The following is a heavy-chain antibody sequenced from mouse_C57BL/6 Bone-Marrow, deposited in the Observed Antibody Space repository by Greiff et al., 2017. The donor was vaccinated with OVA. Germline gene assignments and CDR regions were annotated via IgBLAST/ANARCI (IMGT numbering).Heavy chain of an antibody. V-gene: IGHV1-20*01. CDR3: AREDKPLYAMDY. J-gene: IGHJ4*01. CDR1: GYSFTGYF. Sequence: EVQLQQSGPELVKPGDSVKISCKASGYSFTGYFMNWVMQSHGKSLEWIGRINPYNGDTFYNQKFKGKATLTVDKSSSPAHMELRSLTSEDSALYYCAREDKPLYAMDYWGQGTSVTVSS. CDR2: INPYNGDT.